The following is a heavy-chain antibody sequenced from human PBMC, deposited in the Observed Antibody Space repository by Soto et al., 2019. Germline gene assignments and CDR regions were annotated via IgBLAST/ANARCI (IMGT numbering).Heavy chain of an antibody. Sequence: QVQLQESGPGLVKPSETLSLTCTVSGGSISSYYWSWILQPPGKGLEWIGYIDYSGSTNYNPSLKCRVTISVDTSKNQFSLKLSSVTAADTAVYYCARATYYDSSGYYCNPFDIWGQGTMVTVSS. CDR3: ARATYYDSSGYYCNPFDI. D-gene: IGHD3-22*01. V-gene: IGHV4-59*01. CDR2: IDYSGST. CDR1: GGSISSYY. J-gene: IGHJ3*02.